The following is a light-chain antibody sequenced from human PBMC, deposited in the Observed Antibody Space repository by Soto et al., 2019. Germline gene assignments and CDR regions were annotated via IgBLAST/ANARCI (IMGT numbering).Light chain of an antibody. J-gene: IGKJ1*01. CDR2: KAS. Sequence: RVTIPCRASQDISTSLAWYQQKPGKVPNLLIYKASSLESGVPSRFSGSGSGTEFTLTISSLQPDDFATYYCQHYNSYSEAFGQGTKVDIK. V-gene: IGKV1-5*03. CDR1: QDISTS. CDR3: QHYNSYSEA.